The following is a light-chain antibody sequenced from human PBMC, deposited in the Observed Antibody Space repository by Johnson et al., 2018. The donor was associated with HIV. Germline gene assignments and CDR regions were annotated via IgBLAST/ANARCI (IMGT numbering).Light chain of an antibody. V-gene: IGLV1-51*01. Sequence: QSVLTQPPSVSAAPGQKVTISCSGSSSNIGNNYVSWYQQLPGTAPKLLIYDNNKRPSGIPDRFSGSKSGTSATLGITGLQTGDEADYYCGTWDSSLSAEVFGTETNVTVL. CDR3: GTWDSSLSAEV. CDR2: DNN. J-gene: IGLJ1*01. CDR1: SSNIGNNY.